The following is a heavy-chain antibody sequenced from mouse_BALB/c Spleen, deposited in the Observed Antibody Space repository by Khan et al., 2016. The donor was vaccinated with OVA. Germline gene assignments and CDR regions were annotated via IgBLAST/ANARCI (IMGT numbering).Heavy chain of an antibody. J-gene: IGHJ4*01. D-gene: IGHD1-1*02. CDR2: IWGGGTT. V-gene: IGHV2-6-5*01. Sequence: QVRLQQSGPGLVAPSQNLSITCTVSGFSLTDYGVSWIRQPPGMGLEWLGVIWGGGTTYYNSALKSRLSISKDNSKSQVFLKMNSLQTDDTARYYCAKGLWSHYFALDYWGQGASVNVSS. CDR3: AKGLWSHYFALDY. CDR1: GFSLTDYG.